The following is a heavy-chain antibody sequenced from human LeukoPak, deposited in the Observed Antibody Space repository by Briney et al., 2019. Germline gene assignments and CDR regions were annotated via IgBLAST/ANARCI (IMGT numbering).Heavy chain of an antibody. D-gene: IGHD5-12*01. CDR1: GFTFSDYW. J-gene: IGHJ4*02. Sequence: PGGSLRLSCAASGFTFSDYWMHWVRQAPGKGLVRVSRINSAGSSTSYADSVKGRFTISRDNAKNTLYLQMNSLRAEDTAVYYCAKVGISGYEYPDYWGQGTLVTVSS. CDR3: AKVGISGYEYPDY. CDR2: INSAGSST. V-gene: IGHV3-74*01.